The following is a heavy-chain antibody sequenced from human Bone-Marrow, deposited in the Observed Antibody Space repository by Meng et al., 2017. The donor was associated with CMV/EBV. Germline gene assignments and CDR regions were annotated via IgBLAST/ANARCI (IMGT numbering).Heavy chain of an antibody. J-gene: IGHJ4*02. V-gene: IGHV1-18*01. CDR3: ARDLVATFRATDDFHY. CDR2: ISAYNGNT. Sequence: ASVKVSCKASGYTFTSYGISWVRQAPGQGLEWMGWISAYNGNTNYAQKLQGRVTMTTDTSTSTAYMELRSLRSDDTAVYYCARDLVATFRATDDFHYWGQGTLVTVSS. D-gene: IGHD2/OR15-2a*01. CDR1: GYTFTSYG.